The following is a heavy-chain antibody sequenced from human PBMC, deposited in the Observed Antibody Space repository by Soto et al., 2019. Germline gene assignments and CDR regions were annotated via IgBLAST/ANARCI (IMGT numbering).Heavy chain of an antibody. CDR1: GYTFTGYY. Sequence: GASVKVSCKASGYTFTGYYMHWVRQAPGQGLEWMGWINPNSGGTNYAQKFQGWVTMTRDTSISTAYMELSRLRSDDTAVYYCARSGYCSSTSCYTPFDYWGQGTLVTVSS. D-gene: IGHD2-2*02. CDR2: INPNSGGT. J-gene: IGHJ4*02. V-gene: IGHV1-2*04. CDR3: ARSGYCSSTSCYTPFDY.